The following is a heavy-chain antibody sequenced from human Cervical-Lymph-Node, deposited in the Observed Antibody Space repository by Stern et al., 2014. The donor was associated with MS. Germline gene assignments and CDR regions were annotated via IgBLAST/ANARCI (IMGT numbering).Heavy chain of an antibody. CDR3: ARDRGSCSGGSCYSEDWFDP. Sequence: VQLVQSGAEVKKPGSSVKVSCKASGGTFRSYAFTWVRQAPGQGLAWMGGIIPIFGSTDYALKFQGRVTITANESTSTVYLQLSSLKSEDTAVYYCARDRGSCSGGSCYSEDWFDPWGQGTLVTVSS. CDR2: IIPIFGST. J-gene: IGHJ5*02. D-gene: IGHD2-15*01. CDR1: GGTFRSYA. V-gene: IGHV1-69*01.